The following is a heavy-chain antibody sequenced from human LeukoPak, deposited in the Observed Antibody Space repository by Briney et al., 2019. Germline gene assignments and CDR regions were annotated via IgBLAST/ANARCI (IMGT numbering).Heavy chain of an antibody. J-gene: IGHJ5*02. CDR3: AKSFQWELGA. CDR1: GFTFSSYG. V-gene: IGHV3-30*18. CDR2: ISYDGSNK. D-gene: IGHD1-26*01. Sequence: GGSLRLSCAASGFTFSSYGMHWVRQAPGKGLEWVAVISYDGSNKYYADSVKGRFTISRDNSKNTLYLQMNSLRAEDTAVYYCAKSFQWELGAWGQGTLVTVSS.